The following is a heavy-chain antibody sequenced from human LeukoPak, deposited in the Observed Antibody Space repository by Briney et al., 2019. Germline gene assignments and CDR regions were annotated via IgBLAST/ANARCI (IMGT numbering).Heavy chain of an antibody. Sequence: ASVKVSRKASGYTFTSYYMHWVRQAPGQGLEWMGIINPSGGSTSYAQKFQGGVTMTRDTSTSTVYMELSSLRSEDTAVYYCARDPSDSSGYSEDDAFDIWGQGTMVTVSS. CDR3: ARDPSDSSGYSEDDAFDI. CDR2: INPSGGST. D-gene: IGHD3-22*01. CDR1: GYTFTSYY. J-gene: IGHJ3*02. V-gene: IGHV1-46*01.